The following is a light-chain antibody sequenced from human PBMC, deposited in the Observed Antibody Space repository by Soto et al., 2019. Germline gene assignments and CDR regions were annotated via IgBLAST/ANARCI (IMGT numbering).Light chain of an antibody. CDR3: QQYNDWPRT. V-gene: IGKV3-15*01. CDR1: QSVSSN. CDR2: GAS. J-gene: IGKJ1*01. Sequence: ELLMTQSPATLSVSPGERATLSCRASQSVSSNLAWYQQKPGQAPRLLIYGASTRATGIPARFSGSGAGTEFTLTISSLQSEEFAVYYCQQYNDWPRTVGQGTKVDSK.